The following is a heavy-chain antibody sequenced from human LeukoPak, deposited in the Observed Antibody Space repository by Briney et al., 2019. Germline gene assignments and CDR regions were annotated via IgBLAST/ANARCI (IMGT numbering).Heavy chain of an antibody. J-gene: IGHJ4*02. V-gene: IGHV3-15*01. CDR3: TTRGHLRGIDH. CDR1: GVTFSKAR. CDR2: IQSEADGGTA. Sequence: PGQSLRLSCAASGVTFSKARMNWVRQGPGQGLEWVGYIQSEADGGTADYTAPVKGRFTISRDDSKNTLYLVINSLKTEDTAVYYCTTRGHLRGIDHWGQGTLVTVSS. D-gene: IGHD3-10*01.